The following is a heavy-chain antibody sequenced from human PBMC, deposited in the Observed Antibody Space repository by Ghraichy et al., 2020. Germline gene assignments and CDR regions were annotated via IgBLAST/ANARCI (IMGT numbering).Heavy chain of an antibody. CDR2: IKTDGSTT. CDR3: STSPRADRGNY. D-gene: IGHD3-10*01. J-gene: IGHJ4*02. Sequence: LSLPCAASGLTFSSYWMHWVRQAPGKGLEWVSHIKTDGSTTNYADSVRGRFTISRDNAKNTLYLQMNSLRADDTAVYYCSTSPRADRGNYWGQGTLVTVSS. CDR1: GLTFSSYW. V-gene: IGHV3-74*01.